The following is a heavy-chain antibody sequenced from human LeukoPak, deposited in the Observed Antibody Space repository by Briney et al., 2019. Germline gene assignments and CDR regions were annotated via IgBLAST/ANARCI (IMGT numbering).Heavy chain of an antibody. CDR3: AKDRILVPAVPYY. Sequence: PGGSLRLSCAASGFTFSSYAMSWVRQAPGKGLEWVSAISGSGGSTYYADSVKGRFTISRDNSMNTLYLQMNSLRAEDTAVYYCAKDRILVPAVPYYWGQGTLVTVSS. J-gene: IGHJ4*02. CDR1: GFTFSSYA. CDR2: ISGSGGST. V-gene: IGHV3-23*01. D-gene: IGHD2-2*01.